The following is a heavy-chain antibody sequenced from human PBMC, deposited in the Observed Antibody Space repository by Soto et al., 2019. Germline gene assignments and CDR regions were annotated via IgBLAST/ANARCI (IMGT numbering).Heavy chain of an antibody. V-gene: IGHV3-23*01. CDR2: ISGSGGST. D-gene: IGHD3-16*02. J-gene: IGHJ4*02. Sequence: GGSLRLSCAASGFTFSSYAMSWVRQAPGKGLEWVSAISGSGGSTYYADSVKGRFTISRDNSKNTLYLQMNSLGADDTAVYYCANDQELSYDYWGQGTLVTVSS. CDR1: GFTFSSYA. CDR3: ANDQELSYDY.